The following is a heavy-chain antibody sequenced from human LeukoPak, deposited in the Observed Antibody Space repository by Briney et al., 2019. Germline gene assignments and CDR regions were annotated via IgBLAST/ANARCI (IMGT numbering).Heavy chain of an antibody. V-gene: IGHV4-31*03. CDR2: IYYSGST. J-gene: IGHJ6*03. D-gene: IGHD3-22*01. CDR3: ARGAGYYYPYYYYYMDV. CDR1: GVSISTGGYY. Sequence: PSETLSLTCTVSGVSISTGGYYWSWIRQHPGKGLEWIGYIYYSGSTYYNPSLKSRVTISVDTSKNQFTLKLSTVTAADTAVYYCARGAGYYYPYYYYYMDVWGKGTTVTVSS.